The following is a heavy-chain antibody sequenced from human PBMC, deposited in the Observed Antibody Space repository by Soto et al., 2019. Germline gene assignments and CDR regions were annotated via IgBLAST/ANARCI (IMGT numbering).Heavy chain of an antibody. V-gene: IGHV3-30-3*01. CDR1: GLPFIGKP. J-gene: IGHJ6*02. CDR3: ARDLPEYCSSTSCYSPYYYYGMDV. Sequence: QVQLVESGGGVFQPGRSWGLSCPASGLPFIGKPRHWVGQAQGKGLDGGAVISYDGGNKYYADSVKGRFTISRDNSKNTLYLQMNSLRAEDTAVYYCARDLPEYCSSTSCYSPYYYYGMDVWGQGTTVTVSS. D-gene: IGHD2-2*02. CDR2: ISYDGGNK.